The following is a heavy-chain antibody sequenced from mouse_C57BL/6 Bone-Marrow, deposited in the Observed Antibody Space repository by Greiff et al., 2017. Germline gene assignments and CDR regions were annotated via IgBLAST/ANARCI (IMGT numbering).Heavy chain of an antibody. D-gene: IGHD1-1*01. CDR3: ARSSYGAMDY. CDR2: SRNKANDYTT. Sequence: EVKLMESGGGLVQSGRSLRLSCATSGFTFSDFYMEWVRQAPGTGLAWIAASRNKANDYTTEYSASVKGRFIVSRDTSQNNLYLQMNALRAEDTAIYYCARSSYGAMDYWGQGTSVTVSS. J-gene: IGHJ4*01. CDR1: GFTFSDFY. V-gene: IGHV7-1*01.